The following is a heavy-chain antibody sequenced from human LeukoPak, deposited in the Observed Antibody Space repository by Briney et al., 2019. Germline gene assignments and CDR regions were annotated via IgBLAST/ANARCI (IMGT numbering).Heavy chain of an antibody. J-gene: IGHJ4*02. CDR3: ARTYSSGWYYFDY. CDR1: GGSISSGSYY. D-gene: IGHD6-19*01. CDR2: IYTSGST. V-gene: IGHV4-61*02. Sequence: SETLSLTCTVSGGSISSGSYYWSWIRQPAGKGLEWIGRIYTSGSTNYNPSLKSRVTISVDTSKNQFSLKLSSVTAADTAAYYCARTYSSGWYYFDYWGQGTLVTVSS.